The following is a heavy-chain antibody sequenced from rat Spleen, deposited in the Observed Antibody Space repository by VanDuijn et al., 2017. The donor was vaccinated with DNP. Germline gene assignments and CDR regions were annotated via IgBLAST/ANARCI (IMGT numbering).Heavy chain of an antibody. Sequence: EVQLVGSGGGLVQPGRSLKVSCAASGFTFSDYYMAWVRQAPTKGLEWVAYISYDGGSTYNGDSVKGRFTISRDNAKSTLYLQMNSLRSEDMATYFCVRPHHYAGSYPRYWGQGVMVTVSS. D-gene: IGHD1-12*02. J-gene: IGHJ2*01. CDR3: VRPHHYAGSYPRY. V-gene: IGHV5-22*01. CDR2: ISYDGGST. CDR1: GFTFSDYY.